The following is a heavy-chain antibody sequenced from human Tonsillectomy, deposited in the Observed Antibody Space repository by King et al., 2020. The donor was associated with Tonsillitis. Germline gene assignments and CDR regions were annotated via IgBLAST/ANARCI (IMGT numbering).Heavy chain of an antibody. Sequence: QLVQSGAEVRKPGDSLKISCQGSGYRFSTYWIGWVRQMPGKGLEWMGNIYPDDSDTRYSPSFQGQVTISADKSISTAYLQWSSLKASDTAMYYCVSLGDCGGDCYSNWFDPWGQGTLVTVSS. J-gene: IGHJ5*02. V-gene: IGHV5-51*01. CDR3: VSLGDCGGDCYSNWFDP. CDR2: IYPDDSDT. CDR1: GYRFSTYW. D-gene: IGHD2-21*02.